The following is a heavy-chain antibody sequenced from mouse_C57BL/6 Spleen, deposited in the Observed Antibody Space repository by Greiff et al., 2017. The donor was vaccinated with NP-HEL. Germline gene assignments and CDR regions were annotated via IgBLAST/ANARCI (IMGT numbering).Heavy chain of an antibody. Sequence: VQLQQSGAELVRPGTSVKLSCKASGYTFTSYWMHWVKQRPGQGLEWIGVIDPSDSCTNYNQKFKGKATLTVDTSSSTAYMLHSSLTSEDTAVYYCAIRRATSAGYNAMGYWGQRTSVTVTS. CDR1: GYTFTSYW. V-gene: IGHV1-59*01. J-gene: IGHJ4*01. D-gene: IGHD2-12*01. CDR3: AIRRATSAGYNAMGY. CDR2: IDPSDSCT.